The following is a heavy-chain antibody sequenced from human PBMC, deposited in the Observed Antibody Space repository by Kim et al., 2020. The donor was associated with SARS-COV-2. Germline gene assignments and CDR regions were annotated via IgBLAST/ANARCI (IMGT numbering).Heavy chain of an antibody. CDR3: ARSGWRRGARKQIDAFDI. CDR1: GGTFSSYA. D-gene: IGHD1-26*01. Sequence: SVKVSCKASGGTFSSYAISWVRQAPGQGLEWMGGIIPIFGTANYAQKFQGRVTITADESTSTAYMELSSLRSEDTAVYYCARSGWRRGARKQIDAFDIWGQGTMVTVSS. V-gene: IGHV1-69*13. CDR2: IIPIFGTA. J-gene: IGHJ3*02.